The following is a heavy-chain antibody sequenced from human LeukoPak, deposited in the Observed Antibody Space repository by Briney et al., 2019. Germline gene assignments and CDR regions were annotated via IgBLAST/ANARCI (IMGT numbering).Heavy chain of an antibody. CDR3: ARAGGPHTVDV. CDR1: GFNFNLYW. J-gene: IGHJ6*02. D-gene: IGHD2-8*02. V-gene: IGHV3-7*01. Sequence: GSLRLSCAASGFNFNLYWMSWVRQAPGKGLEWVANINQDGSETYYVDSVKGRLTISRDNAKNTLFLQMYSLRAEDTAVFYCARAGGPHTVDVWGQGTTVTVSS. CDR2: INQDGSET.